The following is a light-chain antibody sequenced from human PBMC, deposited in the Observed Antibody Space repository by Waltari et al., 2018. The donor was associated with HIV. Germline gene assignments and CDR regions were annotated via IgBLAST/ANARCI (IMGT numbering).Light chain of an antibody. CDR1: ESVNSD. CDR3: QQYAVSPRT. V-gene: IGKV3-15*01. Sequence: EIVMTQSPVTLSASPGERVTLSCRASESVNSDLAWYQQKPGQAPRLLIHGASTRATGIPPRFSGSGSETQFTLTISSLQSEDCAVYYCQQYAVSPRTFGQGTKVEMK. CDR2: GAS. J-gene: IGKJ2*01.